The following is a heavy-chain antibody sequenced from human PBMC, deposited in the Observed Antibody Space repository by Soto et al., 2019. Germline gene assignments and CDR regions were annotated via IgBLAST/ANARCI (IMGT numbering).Heavy chain of an antibody. J-gene: IGHJ6*02. D-gene: IGHD3-22*01. Sequence: GGSLRLSCAASGFTFSSYSMNWVRQAPGKGLEWVSSISSSSSYIYYADSVKGRFTISRDNAKNSLDLQMNSLRGEDTAVYYCAGPSRYYDSSGYYYPLDYYYGMDVWGQGTTVTVSS. CDR1: GFTFSSYS. CDR2: ISSSSSYI. CDR3: AGPSRYYDSSGYYYPLDYYYGMDV. V-gene: IGHV3-21*01.